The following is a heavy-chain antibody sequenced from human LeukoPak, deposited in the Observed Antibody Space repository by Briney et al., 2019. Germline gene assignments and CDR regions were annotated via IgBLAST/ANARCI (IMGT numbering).Heavy chain of an antibody. D-gene: IGHD3-22*01. CDR2: IHYTGRT. Sequence: AETLSHTCTISRGSISTYYWSWIRQTPGTTLEWIGNIHYTGRTRYNPSLESRVTMSLDTPKNEFSLRLTSMTAADSAVYYCARGRPDPQNSDYWDYWGQGIRITVSS. J-gene: IGHJ4*02. CDR1: RGSISTYY. CDR3: ARGRPDPQNSDYWDY. V-gene: IGHV4-59*13.